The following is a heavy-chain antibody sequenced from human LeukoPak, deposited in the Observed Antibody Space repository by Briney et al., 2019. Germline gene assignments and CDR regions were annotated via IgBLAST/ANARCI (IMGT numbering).Heavy chain of an antibody. Sequence: PETLSLTCTVSGGSISSYYWSWIRQPAGKGLEWIGRIYTSGSTNYNPSLKSRVTMSVDTSKNKFSLKLSSVTAADTAVYYCARGVAVAGLFDYWGQGTLVTVSS. CDR2: IYTSGST. J-gene: IGHJ4*02. D-gene: IGHD6-19*01. CDR1: GGSISSYY. CDR3: ARGVAVAGLFDY. V-gene: IGHV4-4*07.